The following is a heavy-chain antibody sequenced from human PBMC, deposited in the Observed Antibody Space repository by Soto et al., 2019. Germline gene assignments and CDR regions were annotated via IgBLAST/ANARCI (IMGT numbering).Heavy chain of an antibody. CDR1: GGSISSYY. CDR3: ARRYGGNFDY. V-gene: IGHV4-59*01. Sequence: QVQLQESGPGLVKPSETLSLTCSVSGGSISSYYWSWIRQPPGKGLEWIGYMYYSGSTNYSPSRKSRVTISVDTSKNQFSLKLSSVTAADTAVYYCARRYGGNFDYWGQGTLVTVSS. CDR2: MYYSGST. D-gene: IGHD3-16*01. J-gene: IGHJ4*02.